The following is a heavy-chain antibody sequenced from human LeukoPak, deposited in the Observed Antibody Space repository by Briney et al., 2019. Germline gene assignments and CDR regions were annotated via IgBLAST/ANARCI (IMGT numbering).Heavy chain of an antibody. D-gene: IGHD3-10*01. V-gene: IGHV1-69*04. CDR3: ARDWVPYGSGSLYYFDY. CDR1: GGTFSSYA. J-gene: IGHJ4*02. Sequence: GASVKVSCKASGGTFSSYAISWVRQAPGQGLEWMGRIIPILGIANYAQKFQCRVTITADKSTSTAHMELSSLRSEDTAVYYCARDWVPYGSGSLYYFDYWGQGTLVTVSS. CDR2: IIPILGIA.